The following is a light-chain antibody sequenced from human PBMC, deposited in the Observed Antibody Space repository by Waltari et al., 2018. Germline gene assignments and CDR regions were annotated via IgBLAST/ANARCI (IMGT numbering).Light chain of an antibody. V-gene: IGKV2-30*01. J-gene: IGKJ1*01. CDR2: QVS. CDR3: MQGTHWPRT. Sequence: DVVMTQSPLSLPVTLGQPASISCWSSRSLVNSDGNTYLNWFHQRPGQSPRRLIYQVSNRDSGVPDRFSGSGSGTDFTLKISRVEAEDVGVYYCMQGTHWPRTFGQGTKVEIK. CDR1: RSLVNSDGNTY.